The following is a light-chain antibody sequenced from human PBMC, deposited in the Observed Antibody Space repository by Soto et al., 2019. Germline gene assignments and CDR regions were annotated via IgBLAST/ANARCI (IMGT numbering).Light chain of an antibody. J-gene: IGKJ1*01. CDR2: LGS. V-gene: IGKV2-28*01. CDR3: MQPLQTTWT. CDR1: QSLLHSNGYHY. Sequence: EIVMTQSPVSLPVTPGEPASIPCRSSQSLLHSNGYHYLDWYLQKPGQSPQLLIYLGSIRAPGVPDRFSGSGSGTAFTLTISRVEAEDVGVYYCMQPLQTTWTFGRGTKVEIK.